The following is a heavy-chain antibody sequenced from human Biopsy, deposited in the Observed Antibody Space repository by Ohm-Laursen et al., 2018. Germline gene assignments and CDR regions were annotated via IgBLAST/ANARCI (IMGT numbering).Heavy chain of an antibody. D-gene: IGHD4-23*01. CDR3: ARGSNDFGGLYFPR. CDR2: ISYTGYT. CDR1: GGSFTGHS. V-gene: IGHV4-59*11. Sequence: SDTLSLTCPVSGGSFTGHSWSWIRQPPGKGLEWIGHISYTGYTSYNASLKSRVTISVDTSRNHFSLRLSSLTAADTAVYYCARGSNDFGGLYFPRWGQGTLLTVSS. J-gene: IGHJ4*02.